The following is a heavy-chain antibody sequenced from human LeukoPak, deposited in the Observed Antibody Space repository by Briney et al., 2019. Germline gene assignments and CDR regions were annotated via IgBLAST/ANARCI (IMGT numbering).Heavy chain of an antibody. CDR1: GFTFSSYA. Sequence: GGSLRLSCAASGFTFSSYAMNWVRQAPGKGLEWVSAISGSGGSTYYADSVKGRFTISRDNSKNTLYLQMNSLRAEDTAVYYCARVKFDSSRYYYRGFDIWGQGTMVTVSS. D-gene: IGHD3-22*01. CDR2: ISGSGGST. J-gene: IGHJ3*02. CDR3: ARVKFDSSRYYYRGFDI. V-gene: IGHV3-23*01.